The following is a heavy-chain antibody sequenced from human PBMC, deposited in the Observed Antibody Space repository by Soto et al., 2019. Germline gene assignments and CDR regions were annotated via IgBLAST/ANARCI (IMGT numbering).Heavy chain of an antibody. J-gene: IGHJ4*02. CDR3: AKEWLPYFDY. V-gene: IGHV3-9*01. D-gene: IGHD3-22*01. Sequence: PGGSLRLSCAASGFTFDDYAMHWVRQAPGKGLEWVSGISWISGSIGYADSVKGRFTIPRDNAKNSLYLQMNSLRAEDPALYYCAKEWLPYFDYWGQGTLVTVSS. CDR1: GFTFDDYA. CDR2: ISWISGSI.